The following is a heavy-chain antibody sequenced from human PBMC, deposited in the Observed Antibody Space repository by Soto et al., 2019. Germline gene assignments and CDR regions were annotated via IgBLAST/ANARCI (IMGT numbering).Heavy chain of an antibody. CDR2: ISTYNGDT. J-gene: IGHJ4*02. V-gene: IGHV1-18*01. Sequence: QVQLVQSGAEVKKPGASVKVSCKASGYTFTSYGISWVRQAPGQGLEWMGWISTYNGDTKHAQGLQGRVTMTTDTSTSTADMELSTLIADDAAVYYCARGGGNSLSYFEYWGQATLVTVSS. CDR3: ARGGGNSLSYFEY. D-gene: IGHD2-21*02. CDR1: GYTFTSYG.